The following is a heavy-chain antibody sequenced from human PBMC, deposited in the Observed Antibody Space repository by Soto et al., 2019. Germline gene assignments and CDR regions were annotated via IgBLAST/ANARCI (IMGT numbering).Heavy chain of an antibody. V-gene: IGHV1-3*01. D-gene: IGHD2-2*01. CDR1: GYTFTSYA. J-gene: IGHJ4*02. CDR2: INAGNGNT. Sequence: ASVKVSCKASGYTFTSYAMHWVRQAPGQRLEWMGWINAGNGNTKYSQKFQGRVTITRDTSASTAYMELSSLESEDTAIYYCARGQRGVVVAPAALPSPLDYWGQGTLVTVSS. CDR3: ARGQRGVVVAPAALPSPLDY.